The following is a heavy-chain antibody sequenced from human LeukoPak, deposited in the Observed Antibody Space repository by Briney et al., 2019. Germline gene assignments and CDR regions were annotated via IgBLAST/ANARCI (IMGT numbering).Heavy chain of an antibody. CDR2: IKSDGST. Sequence: AGSLRLSCAASGFTFSSYWMHWVRQAPGKGQVWVSRIKSDGSTNYADSVKGRFTISRDNAKNTVSLQMNSLRAKDTGVYYCARAPSEIGGYYPEYFRHWGQGTLVTVSS. CDR1: GFTFSSYW. J-gene: IGHJ1*01. V-gene: IGHV3-74*01. CDR3: ARAPSEIGGYYPEYFRH. D-gene: IGHD3-22*01.